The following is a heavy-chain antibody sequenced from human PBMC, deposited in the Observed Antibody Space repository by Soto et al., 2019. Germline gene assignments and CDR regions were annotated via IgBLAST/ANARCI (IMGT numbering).Heavy chain of an antibody. CDR3: ARDHGYSSSWWWFDY. D-gene: IGHD6-13*01. CDR2: IIPIFGTA. J-gene: IGHJ4*02. CDR1: GGTFSSYA. Sequence: SVKVSCKASGGTFSSYAISWVRQAPGQGLEWMGGIIPIFGTANYAQKFQGRVTITADESTSTAYMELSSLRSEDTAVYYCARDHGYSSSWWWFDYWGQGTLVTVSS. V-gene: IGHV1-69*13.